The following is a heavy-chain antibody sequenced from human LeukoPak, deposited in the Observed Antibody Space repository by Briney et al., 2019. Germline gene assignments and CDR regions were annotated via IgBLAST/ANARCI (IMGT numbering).Heavy chain of an antibody. Sequence: ASVKVSCKPSGYTFTDYYMHWVRQAPGQGLEWMGWINPNSGGTIYAQNFQGRVTVTRDTSISTAYMELSSDDTAVYYCARESAGRRSFDIWGQGTMVTVSS. V-gene: IGHV1-2*02. D-gene: IGHD3-10*01. CDR2: INPNSGGT. J-gene: IGHJ3*02. CDR1: GYTFTDYY. CDR3: ARESAGRRSFDI.